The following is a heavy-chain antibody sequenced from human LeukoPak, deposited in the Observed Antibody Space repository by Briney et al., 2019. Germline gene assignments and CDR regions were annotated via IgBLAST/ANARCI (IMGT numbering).Heavy chain of an antibody. J-gene: IGHJ4*02. CDR3: ARDSLARPLGY. V-gene: IGHV3-53*01. CDR2: IYSGGST. Sequence: GGSLRLSCAASGFTVSSNYMSWVRQAPGKGLEWVSVIYSGGSTYYADSVKGRFTISRDNSKNTLYLQMNSLRAEDTAVYYCARDSLARPLGYWGQGTLVTVSS. D-gene: IGHD6-6*01. CDR1: GFTVSSNY.